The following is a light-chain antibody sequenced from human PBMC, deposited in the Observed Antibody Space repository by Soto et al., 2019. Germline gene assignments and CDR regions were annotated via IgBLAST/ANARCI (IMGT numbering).Light chain of an antibody. CDR3: QQCDRSPWT. J-gene: IGKJ1*01. V-gene: IGKV3-20*01. CDR1: QTINSNY. CDR2: GAS. Sequence: EIVLTQSPGTLSLSPGERATLSCRASQTINSNYLVWFQQKPGQAPRLLIYGASSRATGIPDRFSGSGSGTDFTRTISSLEPEDFAVYYCQQCDRSPWTFGQGTKVEIK.